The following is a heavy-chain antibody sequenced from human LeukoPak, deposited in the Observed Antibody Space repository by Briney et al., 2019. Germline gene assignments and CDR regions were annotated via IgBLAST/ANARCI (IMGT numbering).Heavy chain of an antibody. D-gene: IGHD6-13*01. CDR1: GYTFTVYY. Sequence: ASVKVSCKASGYTFTVYYMHWVRQAPGQGLEWMGRINPNSGGTNYAQKFQGRATMTRDTSISTAYMELSRLRSDDTAVYYCARDRIAAAGQLYNWFDPWGQGTLVTVSS. CDR3: ARDRIAAAGQLYNWFDP. V-gene: IGHV1-2*06. CDR2: INPNSGGT. J-gene: IGHJ5*02.